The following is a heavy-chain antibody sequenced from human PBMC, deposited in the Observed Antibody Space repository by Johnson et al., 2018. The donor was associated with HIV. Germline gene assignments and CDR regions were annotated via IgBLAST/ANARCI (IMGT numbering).Heavy chain of an antibody. Sequence: VQLVESGGGLVQPGGSLRLSCAASGFTFSSYDMHWVRQATGKGLEWVSAIGTAGDTYYPGSVKGRFTISRENAKNSLYLQMNSLRPGDTAVYYCAREDSGSTGAFDIWGQGTRVTVSA. CDR2: IGTAGDT. J-gene: IGHJ3*02. CDR3: AREDSGSTGAFDI. CDR1: GFTFSSYD. D-gene: IGHD1-26*01. V-gene: IGHV3-13*01.